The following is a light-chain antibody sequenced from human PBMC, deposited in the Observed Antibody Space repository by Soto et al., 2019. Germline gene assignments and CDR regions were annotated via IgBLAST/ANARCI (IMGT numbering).Light chain of an antibody. CDR3: QSYDSSLSGSVV. J-gene: IGLJ2*01. Sequence: QSVLTQPPSVSGAPGQRVTISCTGSSSNIGAGYDVHWYQQLPGTAPKLLIYDNSNRPSGVPDRFSGSKSGSSASLAITGVQAEDDADYYCQSYDSSLSGSVVFGGGTQLTVL. CDR2: DNS. CDR1: SSNIGAGYD. V-gene: IGLV1-40*01.